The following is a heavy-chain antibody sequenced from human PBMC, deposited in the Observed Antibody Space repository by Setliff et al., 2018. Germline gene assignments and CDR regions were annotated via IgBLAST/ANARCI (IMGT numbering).Heavy chain of an antibody. D-gene: IGHD3-9*01. CDR2: IKQDGSEK. CDR3: ARDDYDILTGSPGEDAFDI. V-gene: IGHV3-7*01. CDR1: GFTFSSYW. J-gene: IGHJ3*02. Sequence: PGGSLRLSCAASGFTFSSYWMSWVRQAPGKGLEWVANIKQDGSEKYYVDSVKGRFTISRDNAKNSLYLQMNSLRAEDTAVYYCARDDYDILTGSPGEDAFDIWGQGIMVTVSS.